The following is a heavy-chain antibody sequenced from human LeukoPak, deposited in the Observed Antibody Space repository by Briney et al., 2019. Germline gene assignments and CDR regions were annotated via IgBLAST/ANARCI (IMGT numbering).Heavy chain of an antibody. V-gene: IGHV1-2*02. CDR2: INPNSGGT. Sequence: ASVKVSCKAFGYTFTGYYMHWVRQAPGQGLEWMGWINPNSGGTNYAQKFQGRVTMTRDTSINTAYMELSRLRSDDTAVYYCARDRVPAARGYYYMDVWGKGTTVTVSS. J-gene: IGHJ6*03. CDR3: ARDRVPAARGYYYMDV. CDR1: GYTFTGYY. D-gene: IGHD2-2*01.